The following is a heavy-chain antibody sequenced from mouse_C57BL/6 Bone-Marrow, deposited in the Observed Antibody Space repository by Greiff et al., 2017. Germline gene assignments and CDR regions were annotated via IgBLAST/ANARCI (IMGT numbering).Heavy chain of an antibody. CDR2: ISNGGGST. Sequence: EVMLVESGGGLVQPGGSLKLSCAASGFTFSDYYMSWVRQTPEQRLEWVAYISNGGGSTYYPDTVKGRFTISRDTAKNTLYLQMSRLKSEDTAMYYCARRRGLRRRYFDVWGTGTTVTVSS. J-gene: IGHJ1*03. CDR1: GFTFSDYY. V-gene: IGHV5-12*01. CDR3: ARRRGLRRRYFDV. D-gene: IGHD2-2*01.